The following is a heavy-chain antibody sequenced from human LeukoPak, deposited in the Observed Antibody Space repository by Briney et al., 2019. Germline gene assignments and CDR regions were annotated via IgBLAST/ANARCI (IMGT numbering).Heavy chain of an antibody. V-gene: IGHV3-21*01. CDR3: ARVHPSRNQYYFDY. CDR2: ISSSSSYI. CDR1: GFTFSSYS. Sequence: PGGSLRLSCAASGFTFSSYSMNWVRQAPGKGLEWVSSISSSSSYIYYADSVKGRFTISRDNAKNSLCLQMNSLRAEDTAVYYCARVHPSRNQYYFDYWGQGTLVTVSS. D-gene: IGHD2-2*01. J-gene: IGHJ4*02.